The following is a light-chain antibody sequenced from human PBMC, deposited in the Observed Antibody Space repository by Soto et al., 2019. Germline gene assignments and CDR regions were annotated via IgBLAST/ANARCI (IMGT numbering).Light chain of an antibody. J-gene: IGKJ5*01. CDR1: QSISSY. Sequence: IQMTHSPSSLSASVGDIVTITFRASQSISSYLNWYQQKPGKVPKLLIYAASSLQSGVPSRFSGSGSGTDFTLTISSLQPEDFATYYCQKSYSTPITFGQGTRLEIK. V-gene: IGKV1-39*01. CDR2: AAS. CDR3: QKSYSTPIT.